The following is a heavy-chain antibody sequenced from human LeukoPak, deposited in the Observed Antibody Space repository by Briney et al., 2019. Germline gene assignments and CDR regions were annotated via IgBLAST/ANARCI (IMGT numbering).Heavy chain of an antibody. CDR3: ARTGGSSSWPKVFDY. J-gene: IGHJ4*02. Sequence: ETLSLTCTVSGGSVSSVIYYWSWIRQPPGKGLEXIGYISYSGSTNYNPSLQSRVTISGDTSKNQFSLKSSSVTAADTAVYYCARTGGSSSWPKVFDYWGQGTLVTVSS. CDR1: GGSVSSVIYY. V-gene: IGHV4-61*01. CDR2: ISYSGST. D-gene: IGHD6-13*01.